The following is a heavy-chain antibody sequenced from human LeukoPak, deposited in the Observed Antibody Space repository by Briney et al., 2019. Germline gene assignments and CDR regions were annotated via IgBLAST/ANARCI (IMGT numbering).Heavy chain of an antibody. CDR3: ARAFDRSNSPTGFDY. J-gene: IGHJ4*02. V-gene: IGHV1-69*06. CDR1: GGTFSSYA. Sequence: ASVKVSCKASGGTFSSYAISWVRQAPGQGLEWMGGIIPIFGTANYAQKFQGRVTITADKSTSTAYMELSSLRSEDTAVYYCARAFDRSNSPTGFDYWGRGTLVTVSS. CDR2: IIPIFGTA. D-gene: IGHD2-8*02.